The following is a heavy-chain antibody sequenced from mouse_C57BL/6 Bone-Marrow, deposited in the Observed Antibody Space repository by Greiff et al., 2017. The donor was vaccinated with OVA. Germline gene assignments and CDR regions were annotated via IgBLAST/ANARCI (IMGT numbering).Heavy chain of an antibody. D-gene: IGHD1-1*01. CDR3: ARHKDYYGSSYWFAY. CDR1: GFTFSSYG. CDR2: ISSGGSYT. J-gene: IGHJ3*01. V-gene: IGHV5-6*01. Sequence: EVKLVESGGDLVKPGGSLKLSCAASGFTFSSYGMSWVRQTPDKRLEWVATISSGGSYTYYPDSVKGRFTISRDNAKNTLYLQMSSLKSEDTAMYYCARHKDYYGSSYWFAYWGQGTLVTVSA.